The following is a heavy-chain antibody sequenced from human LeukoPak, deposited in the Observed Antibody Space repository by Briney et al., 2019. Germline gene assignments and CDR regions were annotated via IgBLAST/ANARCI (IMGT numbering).Heavy chain of an antibody. CDR1: GYTFTSHY. D-gene: IGHD1-26*01. CDR2: INPSDVST. J-gene: IGHJ4*02. Sequence: ASVKVSCKSSGYTFTSHYMHWVRQAPGQGLEWMGIINPSDVSTTYAQKFQGRVTMTRDTSTSTLYMELSSLRSEDTAVYYCARSLHGGSYIVDYWGQGTRVTVSS. CDR3: ARSLHGGSYIVDY. V-gene: IGHV1-46*01.